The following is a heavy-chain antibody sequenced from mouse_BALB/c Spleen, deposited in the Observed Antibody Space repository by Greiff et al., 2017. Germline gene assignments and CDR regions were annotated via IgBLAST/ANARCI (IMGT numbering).Heavy chain of an antibody. CDR3: ARRGGNYAMDY. D-gene: IGHD1-1*01. J-gene: IGHJ4*01. Sequence: VQLKQSGPELVKPGASVKISCKASGYTFTDYNMHWVKQSHGKSLEWIGYIYPYNGGTGYNQKFKGKATLTVDNSSSTAYMQLRSLTSEDSAVYYCARRGGNYAMDYWGQGTSVTVSS. CDR1: GYTFTDYN. CDR2: IYPYNGGT. V-gene: IGHV1S29*02.